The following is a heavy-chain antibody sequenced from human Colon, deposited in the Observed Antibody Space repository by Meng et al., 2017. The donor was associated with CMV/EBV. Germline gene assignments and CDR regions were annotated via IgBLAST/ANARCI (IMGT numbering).Heavy chain of an antibody. CDR3: AKDDSNYGYYYGMDV. D-gene: IGHD4-11*01. Sequence: SLKISCAASGFTFDDYAMHWVRQAPGKGLEWVSGISWNSGSIGYADSVKGRFTISRDNAKNSLYLQMNSLRAEDTAVYYCAKDDSNYGYYYGMDVWGQGTTVTVSS. CDR2: ISWNSGSI. CDR1: GFTFDDYA. J-gene: IGHJ6*02. V-gene: IGHV3-9*01.